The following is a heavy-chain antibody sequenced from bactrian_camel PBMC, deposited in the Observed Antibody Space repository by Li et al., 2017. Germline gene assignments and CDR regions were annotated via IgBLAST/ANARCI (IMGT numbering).Heavy chain of an antibody. CDR1: EFDFSTYG. Sequence: VQLVESGGGLVQPGGSLTLSCAASEFDFSTYGMSWARQAPGKGLEWVSTINRAGSTTHYSDSVKGRFTISRDNAKNTVLLQMDGLKPEDTAMYYCAAVQSDLCGGWKDTSRFRHWGQGTQVTVS. CDR2: INRAGSTT. J-gene: IGHJ4*01. V-gene: IGHV3S40*01. CDR3: AAVQSDLCGGWKDTSRFRH. D-gene: IGHD2*01.